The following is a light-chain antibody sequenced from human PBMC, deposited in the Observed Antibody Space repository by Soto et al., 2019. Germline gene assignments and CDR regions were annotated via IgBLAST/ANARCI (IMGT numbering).Light chain of an antibody. Sequence: EIVLTQSPGALSLSPGERATLSCRASQSVSSGSLAWYQQKPGQAPRLLIYAASARATGIPDRFSGSGSRTDFTLTVSRLEPEDFAVYYCQQYHNSPRTFGQGTKVELK. CDR1: QSVSSGS. V-gene: IGKV3-20*01. CDR3: QQYHNSPRT. J-gene: IGKJ1*01. CDR2: AAS.